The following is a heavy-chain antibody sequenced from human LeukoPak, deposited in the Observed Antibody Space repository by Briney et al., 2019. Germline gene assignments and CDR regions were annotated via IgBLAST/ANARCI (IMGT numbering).Heavy chain of an antibody. CDR3: AKPFIVGATGYYYYYMDV. V-gene: IGHV3-23*01. J-gene: IGHJ6*03. Sequence: GGSLRLSCAASGSTFSRFDMSWVRQAPGKGLEWVSAISSSGGSTHYADSVRGRFTISRDNSKNTLYLQMNSLRAEDTAVYYCAKPFIVGATGYYYYYMDVWGKGTTVTVSS. D-gene: IGHD1-26*01. CDR1: GSTFSRFD. CDR2: ISSSGGST.